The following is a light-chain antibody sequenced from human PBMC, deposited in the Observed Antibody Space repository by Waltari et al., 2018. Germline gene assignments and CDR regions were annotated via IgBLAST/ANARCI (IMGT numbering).Light chain of an antibody. Sequence: QSALTQPASVSGSPGQPLTISCTGTSSDVGAYNYVSWYQQHPGKAPKLIIFDVSNRPSGVSNRFSGSKSGNTASLTISGLQAEDEADYYCSSYISSSTLELFGGGTSLTVL. J-gene: IGLJ2*01. CDR1: SSDVGAYNY. CDR2: DVS. V-gene: IGLV2-14*03. CDR3: SSYISSSTLEL.